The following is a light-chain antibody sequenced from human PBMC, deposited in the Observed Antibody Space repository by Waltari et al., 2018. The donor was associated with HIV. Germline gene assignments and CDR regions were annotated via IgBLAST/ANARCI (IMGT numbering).Light chain of an antibody. CDR1: QSVSNN. Sequence: EIVMTQSPATLSVSPGERATLSCRASQSVSNNLAWYQQKPGQAPRLLIYGPSTRATGTPASVSASGSGTEFTLTSSSLQSEDFAMYYCQQYDELPRTFGQGTKVEI. CDR2: GPS. CDR3: QQYDELPRT. J-gene: IGKJ1*01. V-gene: IGKV3-15*01.